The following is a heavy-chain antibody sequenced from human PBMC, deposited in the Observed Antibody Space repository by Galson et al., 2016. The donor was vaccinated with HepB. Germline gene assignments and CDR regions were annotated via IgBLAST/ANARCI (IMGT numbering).Heavy chain of an antibody. CDR2: IWYDGSNK. CDR3: TRAQRLTMVQGMDV. J-gene: IGHJ6*02. CDR1: GFTFSNYG. D-gene: IGHD3-10*01. V-gene: IGHV3-33*01. Sequence: SLRLSCAASGFTFSNYGMHWVRQAPGKGLEWVAVIWYDGSNKYYTDSVKGRFTISRDNSKNTLSLQMNSLRAEDTAVYYCTRAQRLTMVQGMDVWGQGTTVTVSS.